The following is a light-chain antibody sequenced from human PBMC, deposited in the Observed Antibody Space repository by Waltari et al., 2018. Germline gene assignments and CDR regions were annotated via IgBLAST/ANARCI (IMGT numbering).Light chain of an antibody. J-gene: IGKJ5*01. Sequence: DIVMTQSPLSPPVTPGEPASISCRSSQSLLHTNGFHYLEWYLQRPGQSPQLLIYLGTNRASGVPDRFSGSRSGTDFTLKISSVEAEDVGVYYCMQTLQSPVTFGQGTRLEIK. CDR3: MQTLQSPVT. V-gene: IGKV2-28*01. CDR1: QSLLHTNGFHY. CDR2: LGT.